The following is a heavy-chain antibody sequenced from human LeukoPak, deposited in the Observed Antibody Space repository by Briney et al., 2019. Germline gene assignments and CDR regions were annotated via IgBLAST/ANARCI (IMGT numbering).Heavy chain of an antibody. Sequence: PGGSLRLSCAASGFTFSSYSINWVRQAPEKGLEWVSSISSSSSYIYYADSVKGRFTISRDNAKNSLYLQMNSLRAEDTAVYYCARVGMGGTTGRDYWGQGTLVTVSS. CDR3: ARVGMGGTTGRDY. J-gene: IGHJ4*02. D-gene: IGHD1-26*01. CDR1: GFTFSSYS. V-gene: IGHV3-21*01. CDR2: ISSSSSYI.